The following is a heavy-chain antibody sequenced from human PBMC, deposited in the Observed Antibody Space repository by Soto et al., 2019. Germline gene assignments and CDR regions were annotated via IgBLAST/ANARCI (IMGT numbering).Heavy chain of an antibody. V-gene: IGHV3-23*01. CDR3: AKLAVYSQYNWNYYDY. CDR2: ISSNGEST. Sequence: GGSLRLSCAASGFTFSSYEMNWVRQAPGKGLEWVSIISSNGESTYHTDATYYADSVRGRFSISRDNSKNTLYLQMNSLRAADTAVYYCAKLAVYSQYNWNYYDYWGQGTLVTVSS. D-gene: IGHD1-20*01. J-gene: IGHJ4*02. CDR1: GFTFSSYE.